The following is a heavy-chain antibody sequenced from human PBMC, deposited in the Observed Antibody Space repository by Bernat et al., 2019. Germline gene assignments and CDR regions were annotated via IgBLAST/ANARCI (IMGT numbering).Heavy chain of an antibody. J-gene: IGHJ4*02. CDR1: GFSVSSNY. V-gene: IGHV3-53*02. CDR2: IYSGGTT. D-gene: IGHD6-13*01. Sequence: EVQLVETGGGLIQPGGSLRLSCAASGFSVSSNYMSWVRQAPGKGLEWVSVIYSGGTTYYADSVKGRFTVSRDDSKNALYLQMSSLRVEDTAVYYCAGGAVYASSWYSSPFDYWGQGTLVTVSS. CDR3: AGGAVYASSWYSSPFDY.